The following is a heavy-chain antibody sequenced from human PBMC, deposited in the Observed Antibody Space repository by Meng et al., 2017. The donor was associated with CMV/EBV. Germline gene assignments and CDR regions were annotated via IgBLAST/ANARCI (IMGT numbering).Heavy chain of an antibody. V-gene: IGHV3-30-3*01. CDR3: ASRKKKRHEGEG. Sequence: SCAASGFTFSSYAMHWVRQAPGKGLEWVAVISYDGSNKYYADSVKGRFTISRDNSKNTLYLQMNSLRAEDTAVYYCASRKKKRHEGEGGGKGT. CDR2: ISYDGSNK. J-gene: IGHJ6*03. CDR1: GFTFSSYA. D-gene: IGHD3-16*01.